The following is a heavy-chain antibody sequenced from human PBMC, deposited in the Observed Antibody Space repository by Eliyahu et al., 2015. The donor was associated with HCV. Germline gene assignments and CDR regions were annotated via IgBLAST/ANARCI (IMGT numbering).Heavy chain of an antibody. CDR1: GGTFSSXA. V-gene: IGHV1-69*01. CDR3: ARSIVATNIYYYYGMDV. D-gene: IGHD5-12*01. CDR2: IIPIFGTA. Sequence: QVQLVQSGAEVKKPGTSVKISCKASGGTFSSXAISWVRQAPGQGLEWMGGIIPIFGTANYAQKFQGRVTITADESTSTAYMELSSLRSEDTAVYYCARSIVATNIYYYYGMDVWGQGTTVTVSS. J-gene: IGHJ6*02.